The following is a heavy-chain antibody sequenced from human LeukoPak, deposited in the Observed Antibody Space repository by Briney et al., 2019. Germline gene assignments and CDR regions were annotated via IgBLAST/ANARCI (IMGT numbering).Heavy chain of an antibody. Sequence: GGSLRLSCAASGFTFSSYGMHWVRQAPGKGLEWVSYISSSSSYTNYAGSVKGRFTISRDNAKNSLYLQMNSLRAEDTAVYYCARVGSSGWRYFDYWGQGTLVTVSS. V-gene: IGHV3-21*05. J-gene: IGHJ4*02. CDR1: GFTFSSYG. CDR2: ISSSSSYT. D-gene: IGHD6-19*01. CDR3: ARVGSSGWRYFDY.